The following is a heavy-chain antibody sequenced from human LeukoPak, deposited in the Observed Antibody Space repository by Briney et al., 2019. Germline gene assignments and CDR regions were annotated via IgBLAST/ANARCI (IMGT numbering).Heavy chain of an antibody. CDR3: AHIPEPSRYDFWSGSNWFDP. D-gene: IGHD3-3*01. CDR2: IYWNDDK. Sequence: SGPTLVNPTQTLTLTCTFSGFSLSTSGVGVGWIRQPPGKALEWLALIYWNDDKRYSPSLKSWLTITKDTSKNQVVLTMTNMDPVDTATYYCAHIPEPSRYDFWSGSNWFDPWGQGTLVTVSS. V-gene: IGHV2-5*01. CDR1: GFSLSTSGVG. J-gene: IGHJ5*02.